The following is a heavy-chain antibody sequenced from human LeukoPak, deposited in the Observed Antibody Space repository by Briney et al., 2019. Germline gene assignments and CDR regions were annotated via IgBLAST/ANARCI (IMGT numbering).Heavy chain of an antibody. J-gene: IGHJ4*02. Sequence: PGGSLRLSCAASGFTFSTYAMTWVRQAPGKGLEWVSVISGSGGTTYYADSVKGRFTLSRDNSKNTVFLQMNRLRAEDTAVYYCAKSIGGVVVVAADYWGQGTLVTVSS. CDR2: ISGSGGTT. CDR3: AKSIGGVVVVAADY. CDR1: GFTFSTYA. D-gene: IGHD2-15*01. V-gene: IGHV3-23*01.